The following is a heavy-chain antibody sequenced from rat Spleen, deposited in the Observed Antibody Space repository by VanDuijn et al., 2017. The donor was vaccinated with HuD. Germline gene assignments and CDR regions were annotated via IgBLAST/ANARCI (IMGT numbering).Heavy chain of an antibody. J-gene: IGHJ2*01. CDR3: ARGNYYYSALFDY. Sequence: EVQLVESDGGLVQPGRSLKLSCAASGFTFSDYYMAWVRQTPTKGLEWVATISYDGSSTYYRDSVKGRFTISRDNAKSTLYLQMDSLRSEETATYYCARGNYYYSALFDYWGHGVMVTVSS. CDR2: ISYDGSST. D-gene: IGHD1-1*01. V-gene: IGHV5-7*01. CDR1: GFTFSDYY.